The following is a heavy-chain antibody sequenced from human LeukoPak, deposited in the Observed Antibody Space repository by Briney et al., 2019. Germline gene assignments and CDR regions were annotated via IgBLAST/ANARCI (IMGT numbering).Heavy chain of an antibody. CDR1: GGSISSGSYY. CDR3: ARHVPIGGSYTVDY. J-gene: IGHJ4*02. CDR2: IYTSGST. Sequence: PSQTLSLTCTVSGGSISSGSYYWSWIRQPAGTGLEWIGRIYTSGSTYYNPSLKSRVTISVDTSKNQFSLKLSSVTAADTAVYYCARHVPIGGSYTVDYWGQGTLVTVSS. D-gene: IGHD1-26*01. V-gene: IGHV4-61*02.